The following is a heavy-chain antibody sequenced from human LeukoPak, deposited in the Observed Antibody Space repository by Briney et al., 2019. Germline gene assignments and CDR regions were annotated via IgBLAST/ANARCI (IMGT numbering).Heavy chain of an antibody. CDR3: ARDGGQQLDSGLCYRMDV. CDR2: IFYSGST. CDR1: GDSISSDY. J-gene: IGHJ6*02. Sequence: PSETLSLTCTVSGDSISSDYWSWIRQPPGKGLEWIGYIFYSGSTNYNPSLKSRVTISVDTSKNQFSLKLSSVTAADTAVYYCARDGGQQLDSGLCYRMDVWGQGTTVTVFS. D-gene: IGHD6-13*01. V-gene: IGHV4-59*01.